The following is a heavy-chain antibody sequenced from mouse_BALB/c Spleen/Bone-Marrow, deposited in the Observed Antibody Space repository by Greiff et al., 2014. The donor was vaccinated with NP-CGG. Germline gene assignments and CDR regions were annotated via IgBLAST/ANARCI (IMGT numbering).Heavy chain of an antibody. D-gene: IGHD2-3*01. CDR2: ISSGGST. CDR3: AREVDGWYYFDY. J-gene: IGHJ2*01. CDR1: GFTFSSYA. V-gene: IGHV5-6-5*01. Sequence: EVQGVESGGGLVMPGGSLKLSCAASGFTFSSYAMSWVRQTPEKRLEWVASISSGGSTYYPDSVKGRFTISRDNARNILYLQMSSLRSEDTAMYYCAREVDGWYYFDYWGQGTTLTVSS.